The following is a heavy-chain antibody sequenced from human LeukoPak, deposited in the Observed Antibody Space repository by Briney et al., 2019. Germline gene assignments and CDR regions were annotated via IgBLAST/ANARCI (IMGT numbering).Heavy chain of an antibody. CDR2: IRYSESA. CDR3: ATQDSSDY. CDR1: GDSVSSTNYY. Sequence: PSETLSLTCTVSGDSVSSTNYYWGWIRQPPGRGLEWIASIRYSESAYYSPPLKSRATISVDQSQNQFSLRLRSLTAPDTAVYYCATQDSSDYWGQGTLVTVSS. V-gene: IGHV4-39*01. J-gene: IGHJ4*02. D-gene: IGHD3-22*01.